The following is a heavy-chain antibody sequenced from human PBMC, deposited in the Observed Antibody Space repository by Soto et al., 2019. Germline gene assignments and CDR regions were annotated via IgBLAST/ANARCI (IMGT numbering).Heavy chain of an antibody. Sequence: GGSLRLSCAASGFTFSSYAMGWVRQAPGKGLEWVSAISGSGGSTYYADSVKGRFTISRDNAKNSLYLQMNSLRAEDTAVYYCARDDYPYYDDSSGYHFDYWGQGALVTVSS. CDR2: ISGSGGST. V-gene: IGHV3-23*01. D-gene: IGHD3-22*01. J-gene: IGHJ4*02. CDR1: GFTFSSYA. CDR3: ARDDYPYYDDSSGYHFDY.